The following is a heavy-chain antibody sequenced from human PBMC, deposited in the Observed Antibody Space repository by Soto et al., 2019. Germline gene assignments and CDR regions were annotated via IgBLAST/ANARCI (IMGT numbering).Heavy chain of an antibody. J-gene: IGHJ5*02. Sequence: GASVKVSCKASVITLSTYARHWVRQAPGQRLEWMGWINAGNGNTRYSQKFQGRVTLTRDTSASTAYMDLSSLRSEDTAIYYCARAISGYVTWGQGTLVTVSS. CDR3: ARAISGYVT. CDR2: INAGNGNT. V-gene: IGHV1-3*01. D-gene: IGHD5-12*01. CDR1: VITLSTYA.